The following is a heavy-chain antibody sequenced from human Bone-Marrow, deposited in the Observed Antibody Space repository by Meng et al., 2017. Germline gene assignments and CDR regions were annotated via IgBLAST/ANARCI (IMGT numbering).Heavy chain of an antibody. Sequence: QLSLQESGPGLGKPSEPLSLTCTVSGGSISSSSYYWGWIRQPPGKGLEWIGSIYYSGSTYYNPSLKSRVTISVDTSKNQFSLKLSSVTAADTAVYYCARDCPSPFRWFDPWGQGTLVTVSS. CDR2: IYYSGST. V-gene: IGHV4-39*07. CDR1: GGSISSSSYY. J-gene: IGHJ5*02. CDR3: ARDCPSPFRWFDP.